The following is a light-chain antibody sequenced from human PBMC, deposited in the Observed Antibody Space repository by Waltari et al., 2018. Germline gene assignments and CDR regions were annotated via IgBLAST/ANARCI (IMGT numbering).Light chain of an antibody. CDR3: QQYNNWLLT. CDR2: GAT. Sequence: EIVMTQSPATLSVSPGERATLSCRASQSVSSNLAWYQQKPGQAPRHLIYGATTRATGIPARFSGSGSVTEFTLTISSLQSEDFAVYYCQQYNNWLLTFGQGTRLEIK. CDR1: QSVSSN. V-gene: IGKV3-15*01. J-gene: IGKJ5*01.